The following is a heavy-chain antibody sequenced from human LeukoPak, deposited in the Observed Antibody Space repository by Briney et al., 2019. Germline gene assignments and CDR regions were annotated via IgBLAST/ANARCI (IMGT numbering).Heavy chain of an antibody. Sequence: PSETLSLTCAVYGGSFSGYYWSWIRQPPGKGLEWIGEINHSGSTNYNPSLKSRVTISVDTSKNQFSLKLSSVTAADTAVYYCARDKSTYYYDSSGIDYWGQGTLVTVSS. D-gene: IGHD3-22*01. CDR2: INHSGST. CDR1: GGSFSGYY. CDR3: ARDKSTYYYDSSGIDY. V-gene: IGHV4-34*01. J-gene: IGHJ4*02.